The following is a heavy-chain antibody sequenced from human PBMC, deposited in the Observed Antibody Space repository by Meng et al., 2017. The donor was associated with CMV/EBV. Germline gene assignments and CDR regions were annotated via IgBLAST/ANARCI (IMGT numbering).Heavy chain of an antibody. J-gene: IGHJ6*02. CDR1: GFTFSSYA. CDR2: IRSKANSYAT. V-gene: IGHV3-73*01. Sequence: GESLKISCAASGFTFSSYAMHWVRQASGKGLEWVGRIRSKANSYATAYAASVKGRFTISRDDSKNTAYLQMNSLKTEDTAVYYCTRPGIFGVVSGYYYGMDVWGQGTTVTVSS. CDR3: TRPGIFGVVSGYYYGMDV. D-gene: IGHD3-3*01.